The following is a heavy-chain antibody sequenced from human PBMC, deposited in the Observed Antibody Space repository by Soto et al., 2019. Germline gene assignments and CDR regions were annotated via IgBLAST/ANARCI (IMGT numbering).Heavy chain of an antibody. Sequence: PGGSLRLSCAASGFTFSSYGMHWVRQAPGKGLEWVAVISYDGSNKYYADSVKGRFTISRDNSKNTLYLQMNSLRAEDTAVYYGAKSDYYGSGSYPVWGQGTTVTVSS. D-gene: IGHD3-10*01. CDR3: AKSDYYGSGSYPV. CDR1: GFTFSSYG. CDR2: ISYDGSNK. J-gene: IGHJ6*02. V-gene: IGHV3-30*18.